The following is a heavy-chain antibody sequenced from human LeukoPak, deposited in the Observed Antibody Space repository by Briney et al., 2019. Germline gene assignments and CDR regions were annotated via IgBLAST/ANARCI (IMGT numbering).Heavy chain of an antibody. CDR2: IYYSGST. CDR3: ARQSGYYDFWSGYYLNWFDP. J-gene: IGHJ5*02. V-gene: IGHV4-39*01. Sequence: SETLSLTCTVSGGPISSSSYYWGWIRQPPGKGLEWIGSIYYSGSTYYNPSLKSRVTISVDTSKNQFSLKLSSVTAADTAVYYCARQSGYYDFWSGYYLNWFDPWGQGTLVTVSS. D-gene: IGHD3-3*01. CDR1: GGPISSSSYY.